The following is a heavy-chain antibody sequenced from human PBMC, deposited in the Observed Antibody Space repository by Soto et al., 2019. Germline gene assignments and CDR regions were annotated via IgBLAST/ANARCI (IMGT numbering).Heavy chain of an antibody. V-gene: IGHV3-48*03. D-gene: IGHD4-4*01. J-gene: IGHJ6*02. CDR3: ALMRDPVTQRGYYYYYGMDV. CDR2: ISSSGSTI. CDR1: GFTFSSYE. Sequence: GGSLRLSCAASGFTFSSYEMNWVRQAPGKGLEWVSYISSSGSTIYYADSVKGRFTISRDNAKNSLYLQMNSLRAEDTAVYYCALMRDPVTQRGYYYYYGMDVWGHGTTVTVSS.